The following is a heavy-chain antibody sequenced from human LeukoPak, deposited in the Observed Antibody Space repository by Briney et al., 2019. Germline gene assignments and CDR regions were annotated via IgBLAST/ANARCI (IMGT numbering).Heavy chain of an antibody. J-gene: IGHJ6*03. CDR2: IGTVFQF. CDR3: TRAASLLRGRGGGYYHLDV. D-gene: IGHD3-10*01. V-gene: IGHV3-13*01. CDR1: GYSFSKHE. Sequence: PVGTLRLSCAASGYSFSKHELDWVRPTPGKGLEWAATIGTVFQFSYASHAKGRFTIPREIAKNSPYLQKNNRRVGATAVYYCTRAASLLRGRGGGYYHLDVWGRGTTVTVS.